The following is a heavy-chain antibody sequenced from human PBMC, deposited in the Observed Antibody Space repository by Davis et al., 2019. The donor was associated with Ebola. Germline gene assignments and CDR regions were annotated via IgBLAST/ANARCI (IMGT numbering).Heavy chain of an antibody. Sequence: SLKIPCAASGFTFSSYAMHWVRQAPGKGLEWVAVISYDGSNKYYADSVKGRFTISRDNSKNTLYLQMNSLRAEDTAVYYCARDPGDDILTGYSNYYFDYWGQGTLVTVSS. CDR1: GFTFSSYA. CDR2: ISYDGSNK. J-gene: IGHJ4*02. V-gene: IGHV3-30-3*01. D-gene: IGHD3-9*01. CDR3: ARDPGDDILTGYSNYYFDY.